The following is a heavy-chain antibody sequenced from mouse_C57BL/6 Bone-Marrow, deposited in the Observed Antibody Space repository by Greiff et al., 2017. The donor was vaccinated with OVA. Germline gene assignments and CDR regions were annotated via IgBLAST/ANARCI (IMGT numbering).Heavy chain of an antibody. CDR2: ISSGGSYT. CDR1: GFTFSSYG. CDR3: ARQLRYFDV. J-gene: IGHJ1*03. V-gene: IGHV5-6*01. Sequence: EVKVVESGGDLVKPGGSLKLSCAASGFTFSSYGMSWVRQTPDKRLEWVATISSGGSYTYYPDSVKGRFTISRDNAKNTLYLQMSSLKSEDTAMYYCARQLRYFDVWGTGTTVTVSS.